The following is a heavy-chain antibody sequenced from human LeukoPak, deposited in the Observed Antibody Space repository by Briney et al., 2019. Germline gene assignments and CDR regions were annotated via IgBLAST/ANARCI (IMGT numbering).Heavy chain of an antibody. CDR2: IYYSGST. Sequence: SETLSLTCAVSGGSINDYYWSWIRQSSGKGLEWIGYIYYSGSTNYNPSLKSRVTISIGTSKTRFSLSLSSVSAADTAVYYCARGFYNSGTYSGYFQHWGQGTLVTVSS. CDR3: ARGFYNSGTYSGYFQH. J-gene: IGHJ1*01. CDR1: GGSINDYY. D-gene: IGHD3-10*01. V-gene: IGHV4-59*01.